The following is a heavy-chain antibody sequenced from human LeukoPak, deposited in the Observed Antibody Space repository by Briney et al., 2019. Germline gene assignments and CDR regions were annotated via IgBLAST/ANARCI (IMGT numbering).Heavy chain of an antibody. CDR3: ARYGSHCYFDL. V-gene: IGHV4-59*01. Sequence: PSGTLSLTCTVSGGSISSYYWSWIRQPPGKGLEGIGYLNYSGRSNDNPSLKSRVTISGDTSKNQFSLKLSSVTAADTAVYYCARYGSHCYFDLWGRGTLVTVSS. CDR2: LNYSGRS. D-gene: IGHD3-10*01. J-gene: IGHJ2*01. CDR1: GGSISSYY.